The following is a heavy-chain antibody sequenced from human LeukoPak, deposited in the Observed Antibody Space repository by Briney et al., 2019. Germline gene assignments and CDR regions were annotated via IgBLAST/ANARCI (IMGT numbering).Heavy chain of an antibody. CDR1: AFTCSTTA. Sequence: GTSVKVSCKASAFTCSTTAMQWVRQARGQRLEWIGWIAFGSGKTKYAQKFQERVTITRDMSTSTAYMELSSLRSEDTAVYYCAADPYYYDSSGYYYAGFDPWGQGTLVTVSS. D-gene: IGHD3-22*01. V-gene: IGHV1-58*02. J-gene: IGHJ5*02. CDR3: AADPYYYDSSGYYYAGFDP. CDR2: IAFGSGKT.